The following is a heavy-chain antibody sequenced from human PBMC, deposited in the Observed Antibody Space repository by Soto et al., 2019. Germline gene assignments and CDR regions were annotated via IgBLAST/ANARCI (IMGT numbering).Heavy chain of an antibody. J-gene: IGHJ4*02. V-gene: IGHV4-34*01. D-gene: IGHD3-3*01. CDR2: INHSGST. CDR3: AREGFWSGYYTGADFDY. Sequence: SETLSLTCVVYGGSFSGYYWSWIRQPPGKGLEWIGEINHSGSTNYDPSLKSRVTISVDTSKNQFSLKLSSVTAADTAVYYCAREGFWSGYYTGADFDYWGQGTLVTVSS. CDR1: GGSFSGYY.